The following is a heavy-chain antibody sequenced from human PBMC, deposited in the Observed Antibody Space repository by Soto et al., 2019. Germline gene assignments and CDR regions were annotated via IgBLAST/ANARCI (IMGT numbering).Heavy chain of an antibody. Sequence: QLQLQESGSGVVKTSETLSLTCTVSGASISYGGFSWSWIRHSPGKGLEWIGYISHLENTYLHPSFKSRLTMSIDRTRNQFSLKLSSVTAADMAVYYCARGGGYDSFDYWGQGVLVTVSS. D-gene: IGHD5-12*01. J-gene: IGHJ4*02. CDR3: ARGGGYDSFDY. CDR2: ISHLENT. CDR1: GASISYGGFS. V-gene: IGHV4-30-2*06.